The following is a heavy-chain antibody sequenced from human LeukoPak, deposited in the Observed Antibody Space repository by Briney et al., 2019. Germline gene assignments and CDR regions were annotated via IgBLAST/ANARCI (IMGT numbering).Heavy chain of an antibody. CDR2: IDGDGSST. CDR1: GFTFTSYA. D-gene: IGHD5-12*01. V-gene: IGHV3-74*01. CDR3: ARGYSGYFYY. Sequence: PGGSLRLSCAASGFTFTSYAMSWVRQAPEKGLVWVSRIDGDGSSTNYADSVKGRFTISRDNAKNTLYLQMNSLRAEDTAVYYCARGYSGYFYYWGQGTLVTVSS. J-gene: IGHJ4*02.